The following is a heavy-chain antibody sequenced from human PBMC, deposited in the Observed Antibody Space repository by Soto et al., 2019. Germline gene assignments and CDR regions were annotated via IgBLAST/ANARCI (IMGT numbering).Heavy chain of an antibody. V-gene: IGHV1-24*01. CDR1: GYTLTELS. CDR2: FDPEDGET. J-gene: IGHJ5*02. D-gene: IGHD2-15*01. Sequence: GASVKVSCKVSGYTLTELSMHWVRQAPGKGLEWMGGFDPEDGETIYAQKFQGRVTMTEDTSTDTAYMELSSLRSEDTAVYYCAVVVAATRWFDPWGQGTLVTVSS. CDR3: AVVVAATRWFDP.